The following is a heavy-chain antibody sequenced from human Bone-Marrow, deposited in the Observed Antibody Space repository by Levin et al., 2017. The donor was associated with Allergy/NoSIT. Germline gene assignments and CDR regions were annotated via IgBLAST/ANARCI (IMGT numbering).Heavy chain of an antibody. V-gene: IGHV3-33*01. CDR1: GFNFSSYG. CDR3: VRYEYSSAWYLR. D-gene: IGHD6-19*01. CDR2: IWYDGSNK. J-gene: IGHJ4*02. Sequence: GGSLRLSCAASGFNFSSYGMHWVRQAPGKGLEWVAVIWYDGSNKHYSESVKGRFTISRDNSKNTLYLQMNSLRVDDTAVYYCVRYEYSSAWYLRWGQRSLVTVSS.